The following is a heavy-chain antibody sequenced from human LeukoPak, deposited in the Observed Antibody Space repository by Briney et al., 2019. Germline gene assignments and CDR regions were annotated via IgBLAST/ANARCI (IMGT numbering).Heavy chain of an antibody. CDR3: TRDQTPYY. J-gene: IGHJ4*02. Sequence: GGSLRLSCTASGFTFGDYAMTWVRQAPGKGLEWVGFIRSQIYGGTPEYAASVKSRFTILRDDSEGVAYLEMNSLKTEDTAVYYCTRDQTPYYWGQGILVTVSS. CDR1: GFTFGDYA. CDR2: IRSQIYGGTP. V-gene: IGHV3-49*04.